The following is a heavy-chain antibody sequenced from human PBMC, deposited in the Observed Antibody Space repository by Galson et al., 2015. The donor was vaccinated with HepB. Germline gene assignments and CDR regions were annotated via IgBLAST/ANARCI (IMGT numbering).Heavy chain of an antibody. V-gene: IGHV1-2*02. Sequence: SVKVSCKASGYTFTGYYMHWVRQAPGQGLEWMGWINPNSGGTNYAQKFQGRVTMTRDTSISTAYMELSRLRSDDTAVYYCARRKWSTTYYNWFDPWGQGTLVTVSS. CDR1: GYTFTGYY. CDR2: INPNSGGT. D-gene: IGHD1/OR15-1a*01. CDR3: ARRKWSTTYYNWFDP. J-gene: IGHJ5*02.